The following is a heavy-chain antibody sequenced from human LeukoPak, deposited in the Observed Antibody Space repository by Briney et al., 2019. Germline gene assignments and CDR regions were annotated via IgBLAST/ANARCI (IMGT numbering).Heavy chain of an antibody. Sequence: ASVKVSCKASGYTFTSYYMHWVRQAPGQGLEWMGIINPSGGTTTYAQKFQGRVTMTRDTSTSTVYMELSSLRSEDTAVYYCATALWFGEPFAFDIWGQGTMVTVSS. V-gene: IGHV1-46*01. D-gene: IGHD3-10*01. CDR1: GYTFTSYY. J-gene: IGHJ3*02. CDR3: ATALWFGEPFAFDI. CDR2: INPSGGTT.